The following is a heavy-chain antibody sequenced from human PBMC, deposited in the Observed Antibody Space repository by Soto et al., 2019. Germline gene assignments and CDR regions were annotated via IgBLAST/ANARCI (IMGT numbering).Heavy chain of an antibody. V-gene: IGHV1-18*01. Sequence: ASLKVSCKASGYTFTSYGISWVRQAPGQGLEWMGWISAYNDNTNYAQKLQGRVTVTTDTSTSTAYRELRSLRSDDTAVYYCARDRAVGATYYYYHGKDVWGQGSTVTVS. D-gene: IGHD1-26*01. CDR1: GYTFTSYG. CDR2: ISAYNDNT. J-gene: IGHJ6*02. CDR3: ARDRAVGATYYYYHGKDV.